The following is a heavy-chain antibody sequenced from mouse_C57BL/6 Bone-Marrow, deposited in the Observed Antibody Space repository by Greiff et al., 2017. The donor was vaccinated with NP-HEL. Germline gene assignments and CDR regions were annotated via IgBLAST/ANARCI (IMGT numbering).Heavy chain of an antibody. J-gene: IGHJ3*01. Sequence: QVQLQQPGAELVRPGTSVKLSCKASGYTFTSYWMHWVKQRPGPGLEWIGVIDPSDSYTNYNQKFKGKATLTVDTSSSTAYMQLSSLTSEDSAVYYCARHGGFAYWGQGTLVTVSA. V-gene: IGHV1-59*01. CDR3: ARHGGFAY. CDR1: GYTFTSYW. CDR2: IDPSDSYT.